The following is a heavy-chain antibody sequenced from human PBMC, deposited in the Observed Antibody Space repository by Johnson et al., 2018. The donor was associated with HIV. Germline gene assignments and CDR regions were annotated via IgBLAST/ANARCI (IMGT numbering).Heavy chain of an antibody. D-gene: IGHD3-22*01. CDR3: ARADITYSYYDSSGYYYHDAFDI. Sequence: QVQLVESGGGLVQLGRSLRLSCAASRFTFSSYGMHWVRQAPGKGLEWVAVISYDGSNKYYADSVKGRVTISRDNSKNMLYLQINSLRAEDTAVYYCARADITYSYYDSSGYYYHDAFDIWGQGTMVTVSS. J-gene: IGHJ3*02. V-gene: IGHV3-30*03. CDR2: ISYDGSNK. CDR1: RFTFSSYG.